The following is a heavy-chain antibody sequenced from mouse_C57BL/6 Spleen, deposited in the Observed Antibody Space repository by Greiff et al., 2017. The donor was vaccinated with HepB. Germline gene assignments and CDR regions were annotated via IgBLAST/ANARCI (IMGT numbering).Heavy chain of an antibody. CDR2: ISDGGSYT. Sequence: EVMLVESGGGLVKPGGSLKLSCAASGFTFSSYAMSWVRQTPEKRLEWVATISDGGSYTYYPDNVKGRFTISRDNAKNNLYLQMSHLKSEDTAMYYCARAGQLRPFAYWGQGTLVTVSA. CDR3: ARAGQLRPFAY. J-gene: IGHJ3*01. CDR1: GFTFSSYA. D-gene: IGHD3-2*02. V-gene: IGHV5-4*03.